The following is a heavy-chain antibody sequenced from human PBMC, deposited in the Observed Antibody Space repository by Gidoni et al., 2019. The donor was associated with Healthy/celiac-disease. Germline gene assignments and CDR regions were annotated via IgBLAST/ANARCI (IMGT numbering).Heavy chain of an antibody. D-gene: IGHD3-10*01. CDR2: NRSKAYGGTT. V-gene: IGHV3-49*05. Sequence: EVKLMESGGGLVKPGRSLRLPCTASGFTFGDYAMSWFRQAAGKGLEWVGFNRSKAYGGTTEYAASVKDRFTISRDDSKSIAYLQMYSLKTEDTAVYYCTRPEGFGELLPFDYWGQGTLVTVSS. CDR1: GFTFGDYA. CDR3: TRPEGFGELLPFDY. J-gene: IGHJ4*02.